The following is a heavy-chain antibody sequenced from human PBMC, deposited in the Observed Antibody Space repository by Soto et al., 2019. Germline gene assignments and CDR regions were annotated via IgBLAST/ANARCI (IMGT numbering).Heavy chain of an antibody. Sequence: SETLSLTCTVSGVSISSGGYYWSWIRQQPGKGLEWIGYIYHSGSTYYNPSLKSRVTISVDRSKNQFSLKLSSVTAADTAVYYCARASVVPAAPLDYWGQGTLVTVSS. V-gene: IGHV4-30-2*01. CDR3: ARASVVPAAPLDY. CDR1: GVSISSGGYY. CDR2: IYHSGST. D-gene: IGHD2-2*01. J-gene: IGHJ4*02.